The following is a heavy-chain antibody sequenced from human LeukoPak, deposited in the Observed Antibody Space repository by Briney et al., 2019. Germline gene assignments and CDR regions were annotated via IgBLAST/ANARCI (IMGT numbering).Heavy chain of an antibody. CDR2: INPNSGGT. V-gene: IGHV1-2*02. Sequence: ASVKVSCKASGYTFTGYYMHWVRQAPGQGLEWMGWINPNSGGTNYAQKFQGRVTMTRDTSISTAYMELSRLRSDDTAVYYCARDLGYYDSSGYLHNWFDPWGQGTLVTVSS. CDR3: ARDLGYYDSSGYLHNWFDP. CDR1: GYTFTGYY. D-gene: IGHD3-22*01. J-gene: IGHJ5*02.